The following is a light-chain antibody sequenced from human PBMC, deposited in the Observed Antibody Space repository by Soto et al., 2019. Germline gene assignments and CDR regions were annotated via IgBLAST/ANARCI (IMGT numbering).Light chain of an antibody. CDR2: AAS. CDR1: QSVSGN. V-gene: IGKV3-15*01. Sequence: EIVMTQSPATLSVSPGERATLSCRASQSVSGNLAWYQQKPGQAPRLLIYAASTRATGIPARFSGSGSGTEFTLTISSLQSEDFAVYYCQQYNNGPPITFGPGTKVDIK. J-gene: IGKJ3*01. CDR3: QQYNNGPPIT.